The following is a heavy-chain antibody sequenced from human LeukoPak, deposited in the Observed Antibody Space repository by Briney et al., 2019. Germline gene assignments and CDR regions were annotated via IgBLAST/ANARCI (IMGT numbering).Heavy chain of an antibody. Sequence: SGGSLILCCAPSGFTFSRYGMYCVGEAPGKEQKWVAAISYDGSNKNYADSVKGRFTISRDNSKNTLYLQMNSLRAEGTTVYYCARGVRVAVAGYIDYCGQGTLVTVSS. J-gene: IGHJ4*02. CDR3: ARGVRVAVAGYIDY. D-gene: IGHD6-19*01. CDR1: GFTFSRYG. V-gene: IGHV3-30*04. CDR2: ISYDGSNK.